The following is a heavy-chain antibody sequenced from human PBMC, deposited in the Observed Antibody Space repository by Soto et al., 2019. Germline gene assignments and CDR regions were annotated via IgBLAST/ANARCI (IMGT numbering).Heavy chain of an antibody. CDR1: GFTFSSYA. J-gene: IGHJ4*02. D-gene: IGHD2-2*01. Sequence: GGSLRLSCAASGFTFSSYAMHWVRQAPGKGLEWVAVISYDGSNKYYADSVKGRFAISRDNSKNTLYLQMNSLRAEDTAVYYCAPNATFVVVVPAAMKGPTALSGSYLLFDYWGQGTLVTVSS. CDR2: ISYDGSNK. V-gene: IGHV3-30*09. CDR3: APNATFVVVVPAAMKGPTALSGSYLLFDY.